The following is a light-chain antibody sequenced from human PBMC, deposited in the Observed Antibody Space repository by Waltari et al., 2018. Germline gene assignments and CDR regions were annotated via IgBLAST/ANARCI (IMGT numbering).Light chain of an antibody. CDR1: KLVYKS. CDR3: QVWDSSTDHSWV. CDR2: YDH. Sequence: SYVLTQPPSVSVAPGETARITCGGDKLVYKSVHWYQQRPGKAPVLVISYDHDRPSGCAERFSGSKSGNKATRTIIRVEAGDAADYYCQVWDSSTDHSWVFGGGTRLTVL. V-gene: IGLV3-21*04. J-gene: IGLJ3*02.